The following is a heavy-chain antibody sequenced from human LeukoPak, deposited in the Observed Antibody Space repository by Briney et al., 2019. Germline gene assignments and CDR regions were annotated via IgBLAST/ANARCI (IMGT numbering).Heavy chain of an antibody. CDR2: ISSSSTYI. D-gene: IGHD5-18*01. Sequence: GGSLRLSCAASGFTFSSYSMYWVRQAPGKGLEWVSSISSSSTYIYYADSLKGRFTISRDNAKNSLYLQMNSLRAEDTAVYYCARGGDTAMVDYWGQGTLVTVSS. CDR3: ARGGDTAMVDY. V-gene: IGHV3-21*01. J-gene: IGHJ4*02. CDR1: GFTFSSYS.